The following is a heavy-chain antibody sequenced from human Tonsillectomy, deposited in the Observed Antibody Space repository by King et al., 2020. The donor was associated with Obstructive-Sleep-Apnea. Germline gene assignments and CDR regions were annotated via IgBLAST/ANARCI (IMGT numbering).Heavy chain of an antibody. J-gene: IGHJ6*02. CDR3: ARDSIAYYYYYGMDV. V-gene: IGHV3-7*01. CDR2: IKQDGSEK. D-gene: IGHD6-6*01. Sequence: VQLVESGGGLVQPGGSLRLSCAASGFTFSSYWMSWVRQAPGKGLEWVANIKQDGSEKYYVDSVKGRFTISRDNAKNSLYLQMNSLRAEDTAVYYCARDSIAYYYYYGMDVWGQGTTVTVSS. CDR1: GFTFSSYW.